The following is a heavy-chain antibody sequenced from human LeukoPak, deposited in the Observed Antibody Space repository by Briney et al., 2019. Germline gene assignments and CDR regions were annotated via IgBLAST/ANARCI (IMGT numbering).Heavy chain of an antibody. Sequence: SGGSLRLSCAASGFTFDDYGMSWVRQAPGKGLEWVSGINWNGGSTGYADSVKGRFTISRDNAKNSLYLQMNSLRAEDTALYYCARTIVVVPAAATYYYYYYMDVWGKGTTVTVSS. CDR2: INWNGGST. D-gene: IGHD2-2*01. V-gene: IGHV3-20*04. CDR1: GFTFDDYG. CDR3: ARTIVVVPAAATYYYYYYMDV. J-gene: IGHJ6*03.